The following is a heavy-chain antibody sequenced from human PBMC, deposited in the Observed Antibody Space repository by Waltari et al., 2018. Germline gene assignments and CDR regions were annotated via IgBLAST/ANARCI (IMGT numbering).Heavy chain of an antibody. J-gene: IGHJ4*02. Sequence: EVQLVESGGGLVKPGGSLRLSCAASGFTFSSYSMNWVRQAPGKGLEWVSSISSSSSYIYYADSVKGRFTISRDNAKNSLYLQMNSLRAEDTAVYYCASGQQWLVRVLVYWGQGTLVTVSS. CDR3: ASGQQWLVRVLVY. CDR2: ISSSSSYI. D-gene: IGHD6-19*01. V-gene: IGHV3-21*01. CDR1: GFTFSSYS.